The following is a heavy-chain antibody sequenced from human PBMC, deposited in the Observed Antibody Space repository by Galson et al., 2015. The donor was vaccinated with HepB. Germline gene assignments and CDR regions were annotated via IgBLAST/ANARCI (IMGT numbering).Heavy chain of an antibody. CDR3: TTEGFGELLYLTDY. CDR1: GFTFKNAW. D-gene: IGHD3-10*01. V-gene: IGHV3-15*07. J-gene: IGHJ4*02. Sequence: SLRLSCAASGFTFKNAWMNWVRQAPGKGLEWVGRIKTNSEGGTTGYAAPVKGRFTISRDDSKSTLYLQMNSLKTEDTAVYYCTTEGFGELLYLTDYWGQGTLVTVSS. CDR2: IKTNSEGGTT.